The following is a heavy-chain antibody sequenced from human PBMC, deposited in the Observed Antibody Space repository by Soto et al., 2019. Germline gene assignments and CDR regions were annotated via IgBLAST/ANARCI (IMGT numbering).Heavy chain of an antibody. D-gene: IGHD6-13*01. Sequence: LRLSCAASGFTFSSYGMHWVRQAPGKGLEWVAVISYDGSNKYYADSVKGRFTISRDNSKNTLYLQMNSLRAEDTAVYYCAKGTDNADSSWYFYYYYYGMDVWGQGTTVTVSS. CDR2: ISYDGSNK. CDR3: AKGTDNADSSWYFYYYYYGMDV. CDR1: GFTFSSYG. J-gene: IGHJ6*02. V-gene: IGHV3-30*18.